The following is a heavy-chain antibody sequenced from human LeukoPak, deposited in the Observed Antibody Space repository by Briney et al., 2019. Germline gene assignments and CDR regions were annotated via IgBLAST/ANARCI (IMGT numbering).Heavy chain of an antibody. D-gene: IGHD6-6*01. CDR3: AREVSPYAEYFQH. CDR1: GGSFSGYY. V-gene: IGHV4-34*01. Sequence: SETLSLTCAVYGGSFSGYYWSWIRQPPGKGLEWIGEINHSGSTNYNPSLKSRVTISVDTSNNQFSLKLSSVTAADTAVYYCAREVSPYAEYFQHWGQGTLFTVSS. CDR2: INHSGST. J-gene: IGHJ1*01.